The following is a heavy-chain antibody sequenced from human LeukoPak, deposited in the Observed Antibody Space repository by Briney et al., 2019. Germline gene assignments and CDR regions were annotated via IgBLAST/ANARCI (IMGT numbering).Heavy chain of an antibody. Sequence: ASVKVSCKASGYTFTGYYMHWVRQAPGQGLEWMGGIIPIFDSANYAQKFQGRVTITADESTNTAYMDLSSLRSEDTAVYYCARVVTPRYCSTPSCYWKGWFDPWGQGTLVTVSS. V-gene: IGHV1-69*13. CDR1: GYTFTGYY. D-gene: IGHD2-2*01. CDR3: ARVVTPRYCSTPSCYWKGWFDP. J-gene: IGHJ5*02. CDR2: IIPIFDSA.